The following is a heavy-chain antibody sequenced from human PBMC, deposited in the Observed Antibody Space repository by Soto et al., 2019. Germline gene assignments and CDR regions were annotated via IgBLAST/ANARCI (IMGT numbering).Heavy chain of an antibody. Sequence: QVQLQESGPGLVKVSETLSLTCTVSGGSINSYYWSWIRQPPGKGLEWVADIDYSGRTNYNPSLKSRLTIPVATSKNQLSLKVRSVTAADTAVYYCAREIRLVVVTGWFDPWGQGTLVTVSS. D-gene: IGHD1-26*01. CDR1: GGSINSYY. CDR2: IDYSGRT. J-gene: IGHJ5*02. V-gene: IGHV4-59*01. CDR3: AREIRLVVVTGWFDP.